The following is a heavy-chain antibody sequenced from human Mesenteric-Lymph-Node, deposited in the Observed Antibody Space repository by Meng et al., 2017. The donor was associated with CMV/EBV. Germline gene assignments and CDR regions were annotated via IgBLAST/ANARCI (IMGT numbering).Heavy chain of an antibody. D-gene: IGHD3-3*01. CDR2: IYHSGST. J-gene: IGHJ5*02. CDR3: AAWTLHGVVIIEGFDP. V-gene: IGHV4-38-2*02. CDR1: GYSISSGYY. Sequence: SETLSLTCTVSGYSISSGYYWGWIRQPPGKGLEWIGSIYHSGSTYYNPSLKSRVTISADTSKNQFSLKLSSVTAADTAIYYCAAWTLHGVVIIEGFDPWGQGTLVTVSS.